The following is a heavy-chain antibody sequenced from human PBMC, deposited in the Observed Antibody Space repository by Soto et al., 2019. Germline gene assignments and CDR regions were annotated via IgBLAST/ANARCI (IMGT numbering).Heavy chain of an antibody. D-gene: IGHD2-21*01. CDR2: IKQDGSEK. CDR1: GFTFSSYW. J-gene: IGHJ4*02. V-gene: IGHV3-7*01. CDR3: ARGAIPAPFDY. Sequence: PGGSLRLSCASSGFTFSSYWMSWVRQAPGKGLEWVANIKQDGSEKYYVDSVKGRFTISRDNAKNSLYLQMNSLRAEDTAVYYCARGAIPAPFDYWGQGTLVTVSS.